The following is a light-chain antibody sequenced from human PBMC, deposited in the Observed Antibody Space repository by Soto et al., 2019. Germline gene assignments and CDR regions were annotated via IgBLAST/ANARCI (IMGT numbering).Light chain of an antibody. CDR3: QHYGRSPT. Sequence: VLLAQCPGSLSLSPGERATLSCGASQSVSRKYSAWFKHQPGQAPRLLIYGVSNRATGIPDSCSGSGSATDFTLTISRMEPDDFAVYYCQHYGRSPTFGHGTRLEI. V-gene: IGKV3-20*01. CDR1: QSVSRKY. CDR2: GVS. J-gene: IGKJ5*01.